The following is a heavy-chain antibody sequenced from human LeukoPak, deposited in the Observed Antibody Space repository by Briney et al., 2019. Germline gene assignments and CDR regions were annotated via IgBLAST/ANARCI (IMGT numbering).Heavy chain of an antibody. CDR2: IDPSDSYT. D-gene: IGHD5-18*01. CDR1: GYSFTSYW. V-gene: IGHV5-10-1*01. J-gene: IGHJ4*02. Sequence: GESLKISCKGSGYSFTSYWISWVRQMPGKGLEWMGRIDPSDSYTNYSPSFQGHVIISADKSISTAYLQWSSLKASDTAMYYCARHDNSYAYSYSFDYWGQGTLVTVSS. CDR3: ARHDNSYAYSYSFDY.